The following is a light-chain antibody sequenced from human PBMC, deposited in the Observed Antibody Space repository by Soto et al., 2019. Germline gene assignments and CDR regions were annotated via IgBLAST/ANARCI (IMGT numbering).Light chain of an antibody. CDR3: CSCTSGGTLPYV. CDR2: DVS. V-gene: IGLV2-14*01. Sequence: ALTQPASVSGSPGQSITLSCTGNSSDVCGYKYVSWYQQHPSKAPKPMIYDVSNRPSGVSNRFSGSKSSNTASLSLSGFQAEDEADYDCCSCTSGGTLPYVFGAGTKLTVL. CDR1: SSDVCGYKY. J-gene: IGLJ1*01.